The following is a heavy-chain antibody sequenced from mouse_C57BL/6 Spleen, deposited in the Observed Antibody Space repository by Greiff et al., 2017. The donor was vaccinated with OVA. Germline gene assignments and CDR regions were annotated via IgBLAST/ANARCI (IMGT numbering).Heavy chain of an antibody. J-gene: IGHJ2*01. CDR3: ARRGLYYGNLSGY. D-gene: IGHD2-1*01. CDR1: GYSFTGYY. Sequence: EVQLQQSGPELVKPGASVKISCKASGYSFTGYYMNWVKQSPEKSLEWIGEINPSTGGTTYNQKFKAKATLTVDKSSSTAYMQLKSLTSEDSAVYYCARRGLYYGNLSGYWGQGTTLTVSS. CDR2: INPSTGGT. V-gene: IGHV1-42*01.